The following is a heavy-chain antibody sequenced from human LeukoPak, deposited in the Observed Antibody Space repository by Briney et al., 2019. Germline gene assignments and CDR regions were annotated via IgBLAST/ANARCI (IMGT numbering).Heavy chain of an antibody. J-gene: IGHJ4*02. D-gene: IGHD2-2*03. CDR2: INSDGSST. CDR3: ARAGYCSSTSCYGDFDY. Sequence: PGGSLRLSCAASGFTFSSYWMHWVRQAPGKGLVWVSRINSDGSSTSYADSVKGRFTISRDNAKNTLYLQINSLRAEDTAVYYCARAGYCSSTSCYGDFDYWGQGTLVIVSS. CDR1: GFTFSSYW. V-gene: IGHV3-74*01.